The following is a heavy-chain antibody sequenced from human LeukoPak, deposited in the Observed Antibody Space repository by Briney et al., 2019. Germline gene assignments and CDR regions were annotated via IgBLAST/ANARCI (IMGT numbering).Heavy chain of an antibody. CDR3: ARDFYYDSSGYLHAFDI. D-gene: IGHD3-22*01. CDR1: GFTVSGNY. CDR2: IYSGGTT. Sequence: GGSLRLSCAASGFTVSGNYLSWVRQAPGKGLEWVSVIYSGGTTYYADSVKGRFTISRDNSKNTLYLQMNSLRAEDTAVYYCARDFYYDSSGYLHAFDIWGQGTMVTVSS. J-gene: IGHJ3*02. V-gene: IGHV3-53*05.